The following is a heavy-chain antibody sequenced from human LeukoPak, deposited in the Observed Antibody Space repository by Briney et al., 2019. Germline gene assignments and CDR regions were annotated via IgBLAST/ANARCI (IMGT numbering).Heavy chain of an antibody. CDR3: ARGTFDSSGYYLFDY. J-gene: IGHJ4*02. V-gene: IGHV4-4*07. Sequence: SETLSLTCTVSGGSVSGYHWSWIRQPAGKGLEWIGRIYHSGNTNYSPSLESRVTMSADTSKNQFSLKLSSVTAADTAVYYCARGTFDSSGYYLFDYWGQGTLVTVSS. CDR2: IYHSGNT. CDR1: GGSVSGYH. D-gene: IGHD3-22*01.